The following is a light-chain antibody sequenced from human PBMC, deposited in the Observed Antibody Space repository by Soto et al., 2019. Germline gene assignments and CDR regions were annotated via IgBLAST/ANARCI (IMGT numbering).Light chain of an antibody. CDR1: QSVLYSSNNKNY. Sequence: DIVMTQSPDALAVSLGERATINCKSSQSVLYSSNNKNYLAWYQQKPGQPPKLLIYWASTRESGVPDRFSGSGVSGTDFTLTISSLQAEDVVVYYCQQHYSIPYTFGQGTKVEIK. V-gene: IGKV4-1*01. CDR2: WAS. J-gene: IGKJ2*01. CDR3: QQHYSIPYT.